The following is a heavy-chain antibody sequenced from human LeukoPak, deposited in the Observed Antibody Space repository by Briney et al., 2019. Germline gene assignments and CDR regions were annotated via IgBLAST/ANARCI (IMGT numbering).Heavy chain of an antibody. D-gene: IGHD6-19*01. Sequence: SETLSLTCAVYNGSLNDYYWSWIRQPPGRGLEWIGEINESGAASYDPSLKSRVTMSVDTSKSQFSLKLTSVTAADTAVYFCARAGYNSAWYTGRYINYWGQGTPITVSS. J-gene: IGHJ4*02. CDR3: ARAGYNSAWYTGRYINY. CDR2: INESGAA. V-gene: IGHV4-34*01. CDR1: NGSLNDYY.